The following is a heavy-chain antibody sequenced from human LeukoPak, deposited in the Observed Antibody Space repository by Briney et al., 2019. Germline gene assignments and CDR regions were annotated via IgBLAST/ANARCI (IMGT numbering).Heavy chain of an antibody. V-gene: IGHV1-24*01. CDR2: FYPEDGET. J-gene: IGHJ6*02. CDR1: GYTLTELS. D-gene: IGHD3-10*01. Sequence: ASVKVSCKVSGYTLTELSMHWVRQAPGKGLGWMGGFYPEDGETIYAQKFQGRVTMTEDTSTDTAYMELSSLRSEDTAVYYCATGGGSGRYPYYGMDVWGQGTTVTVSS. CDR3: ATGGGSGRYPYYGMDV.